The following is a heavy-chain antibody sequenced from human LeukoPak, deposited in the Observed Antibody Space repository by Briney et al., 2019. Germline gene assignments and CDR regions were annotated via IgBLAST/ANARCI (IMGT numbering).Heavy chain of an antibody. V-gene: IGHV3-30*04. CDR2: ISYDGSNK. CDR1: GFTFSSYA. CDR3: ARDYLRGVIPPLWFDP. J-gene: IGHJ5*02. Sequence: GGSLRLSCAASGFTFSSYAMHWVRQAPGKGLEWVAVISYDGSNKYYVDSVKGRFTISRDNSKNTLYLQMNSLRAEDTAVYYCARDYLRGVIPPLWFDPWGQGTLVTVSS. D-gene: IGHD3-10*01.